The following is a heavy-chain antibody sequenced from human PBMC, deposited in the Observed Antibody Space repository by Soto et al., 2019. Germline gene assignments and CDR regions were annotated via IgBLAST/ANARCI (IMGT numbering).Heavy chain of an antibody. CDR2: IIPIFGTA. V-gene: IGHV1-69*13. Sequence: GASVKVSCKASGGTFSSYAISWVRQAPGQGLEWMGGIIPIFGTANYAQKFQGRVTITADESTSTAYMELSSLRSEDTAVYYCAREGFQLTAMVTRYYYGMDVWGQGTTVTVSS. D-gene: IGHD5-18*01. CDR3: AREGFQLTAMVTRYYYGMDV. J-gene: IGHJ6*02. CDR1: GGTFSSYA.